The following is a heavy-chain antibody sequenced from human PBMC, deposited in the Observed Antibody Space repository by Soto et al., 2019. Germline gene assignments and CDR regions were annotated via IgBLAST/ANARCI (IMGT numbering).Heavy chain of an antibody. CDR3: ARSGSGGYPYFPH. CDR1: GFTFDEYG. D-gene: IGHD2-15*01. Sequence: AGGSLRLSCAASGFTFDEYGISWVLQAPGKGLEWASGINWNGGSTGYADSVKGRFTISRDNAKNSLYLQMNSLRAEDTALYYCARSGSGGYPYFPHWGRGTLVTVSS. J-gene: IGHJ1*01. CDR2: INWNGGST. V-gene: IGHV3-20*04.